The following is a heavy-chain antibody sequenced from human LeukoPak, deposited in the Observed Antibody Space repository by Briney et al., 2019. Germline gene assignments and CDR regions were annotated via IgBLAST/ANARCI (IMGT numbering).Heavy chain of an antibody. Sequence: PGGSLRLSCVASGFTFSDYGMHWVRQAPGKGLEWVAVISYDGSNKYYADSVKGRFTISRDNSKNTLYLQMNSLRAEDTAVYYCAKDNPRGNDFWSGFRYYYGMDVWGQGTTVTVSS. CDR2: ISYDGSNK. D-gene: IGHD3-3*01. V-gene: IGHV3-30*18. CDR1: GFTFSDYG. CDR3: AKDNPRGNDFWSGFRYYYGMDV. J-gene: IGHJ6*02.